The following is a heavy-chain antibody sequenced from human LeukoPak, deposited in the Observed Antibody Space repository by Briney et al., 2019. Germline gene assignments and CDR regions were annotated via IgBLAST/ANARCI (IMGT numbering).Heavy chain of an antibody. J-gene: IGHJ4*02. D-gene: IGHD2-15*01. Sequence: ASVKVSCKASGYTFTGYYLFWVRQAPGQGLEWMGWINPNTGDTKYGQKFQGRVTLTRDTSIRTTYMELSSLRSDDTAVYYCARDERYCNGDNHYPDLGYWGQGTLVTVST. CDR2: INPNTGDT. CDR1: GYTFTGYY. CDR3: ARDERYCNGDNHYPDLGY. V-gene: IGHV1-2*02.